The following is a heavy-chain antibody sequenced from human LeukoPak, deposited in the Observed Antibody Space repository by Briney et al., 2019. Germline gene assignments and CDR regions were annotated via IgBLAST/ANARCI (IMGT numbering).Heavy chain of an antibody. Sequence: GGSLRLSCAASGFTFSSYEMMWVRQAPGKGLEWVSYISSSGSTIYYADSAKGRFTISRDNAKNSLDLQMNSPGAEAMYVYYCAELGIAMIWGVWGKGTTVTISS. D-gene: IGHD3-22*01. CDR1: GFTFSSYE. CDR3: AELGIAMIWGV. J-gene: IGHJ6*04. CDR2: ISSSGSTI. V-gene: IGHV3-48*03.